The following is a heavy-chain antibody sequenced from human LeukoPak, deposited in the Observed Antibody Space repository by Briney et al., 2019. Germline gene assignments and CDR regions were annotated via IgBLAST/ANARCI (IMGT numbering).Heavy chain of an antibody. D-gene: IGHD5-12*01. V-gene: IGHV4-34*01. J-gene: IGHJ4*02. Sequence: PSETLSLTCAVYGGSFSGYYWSWIRQPPGKGLEWIGEINHSGSTNYNPSLKSRVTISVDTSKNQFSLKLSSVTAADTAVYYCARGGSPDIVATTNPDYFDYWGQGTLVTVSS. CDR1: GGSFSGYY. CDR2: INHSGST. CDR3: ARGGSPDIVATTNPDYFDY.